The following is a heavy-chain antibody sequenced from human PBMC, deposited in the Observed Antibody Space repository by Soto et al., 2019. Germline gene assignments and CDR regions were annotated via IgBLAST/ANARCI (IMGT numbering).Heavy chain of an antibody. CDR2: INAGNGNT. CDR1: GYTFTSYA. CDR3: ARSIVVVTALDY. Sequence: QVQLVQSGAEEKKPGASVKVSCKASGYTFTSYAMHLVRPAPGQRLEWMGWINAGNGNTKYSQKFKGRVTITRDTSASTAYMELSSLRSEDTAVYYCARSIVVVTALDYWGHGTLVTVSS. D-gene: IGHD2-21*02. V-gene: IGHV1-3*05. J-gene: IGHJ4*01.